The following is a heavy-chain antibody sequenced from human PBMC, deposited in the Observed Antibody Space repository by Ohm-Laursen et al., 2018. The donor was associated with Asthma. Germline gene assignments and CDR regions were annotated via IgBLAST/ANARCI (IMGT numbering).Heavy chain of an antibody. J-gene: IGHJ6*02. V-gene: IGHV3-23*01. CDR2: IRGSGGST. CDR1: GFTFSSYA. Sequence: GSLRLSCAASGFTFSSYAMSWVRQAPGKGLEWVSAIRGSGGSTYYADSVKGRFTISRDNSKNTLYLQMNSLRAEDTAVYYCAKDTAMDLYYYYYGMDVWGQGTTVTVSS. D-gene: IGHD5-18*01. CDR3: AKDTAMDLYYYYYGMDV.